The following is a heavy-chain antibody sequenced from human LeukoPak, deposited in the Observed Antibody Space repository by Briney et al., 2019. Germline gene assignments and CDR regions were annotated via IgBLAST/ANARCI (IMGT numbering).Heavy chain of an antibody. J-gene: IGHJ4*02. Sequence: SETLSLTCTVSGGSISSSSYYWGWIRQPPGKGLEWIGSIYYSGSTYYHPSLKSRVTISVDTSKNQFSLKLSSVTAADTAVYYCARLGRLEAYYFDYWGQGTLVTVSS. CDR1: GGSISSSSYY. CDR2: IYYSGST. CDR3: ARLGRLEAYYFDY. V-gene: IGHV4-39*01.